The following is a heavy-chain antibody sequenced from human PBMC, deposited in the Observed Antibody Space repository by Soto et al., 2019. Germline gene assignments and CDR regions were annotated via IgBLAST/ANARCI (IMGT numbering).Heavy chain of an antibody. V-gene: IGHV1-69*12. D-gene: IGHD1-1*01. J-gene: IGHJ4*02. CDR2: SIPIFGTA. CDR1: GGTFSSYA. CDR3: AREGPKHDDEDPYLDY. Sequence: QVQLVQSGAEVKKPGSSVKVSCKASGGTFSSYAISWVRQAPGQGLEWMGGSIPIFGTANYAQKFQGRVTITADESTSTAYMELSSLRSEDTAVYYCAREGPKHDDEDPYLDYWGQGTLVTVSS.